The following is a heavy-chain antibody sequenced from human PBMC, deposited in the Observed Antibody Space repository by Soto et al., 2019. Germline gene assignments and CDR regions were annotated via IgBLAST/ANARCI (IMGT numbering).Heavy chain of an antibody. Sequence: PGGSLRLSCAASGFTFSSYAMHWVRQAPGKGLEWVAVISYDGSNKYYADSVKGRFTISRDNSKNTLYLQMNSLRAEDTAVYYCARELKWLSPIWFDPWGQGTLVTVSS. D-gene: IGHD6-19*01. CDR1: GFTFSSYA. J-gene: IGHJ5*02. CDR3: ARELKWLSPIWFDP. CDR2: ISYDGSNK. V-gene: IGHV3-30-3*01.